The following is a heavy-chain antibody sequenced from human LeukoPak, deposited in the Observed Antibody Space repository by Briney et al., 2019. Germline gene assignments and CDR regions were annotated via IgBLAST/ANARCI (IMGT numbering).Heavy chain of an antibody. Sequence: HPGRSLRLSCAASGFAVSTNYLSWVRHAPGKGLEWVSVIYSDGSTYYRDSVKGRFTISRDNSKNTLYLQMNSLRPEDTAVYYCARVQRSENYYPWGWFDPWGQGTLVTVSS. V-gene: IGHV3-66*02. J-gene: IGHJ5*02. CDR2: IYSDGST. CDR3: ARVQRSENYYPWGWFDP. CDR1: GFAVSTNY. D-gene: IGHD1-26*01.